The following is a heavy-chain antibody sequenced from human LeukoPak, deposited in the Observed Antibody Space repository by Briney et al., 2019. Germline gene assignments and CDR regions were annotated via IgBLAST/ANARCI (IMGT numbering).Heavy chain of an antibody. V-gene: IGHV4-39*07. CDR1: GDSISSSSYY. D-gene: IGHD3-22*01. CDR2: FYYSGST. CDR3: ARGRSGYYSKYYYYMDV. J-gene: IGHJ6*03. Sequence: MTSETLSLTCTASGDSISSSSYYWGWIRQPPGKGLEWIGSFYYSGSTYYNPSLKSRVTISVDTSKNQLSLKLNSVTAADTAVYYCARGRSGYYSKYYYYMDVWGKGTTVTVSS.